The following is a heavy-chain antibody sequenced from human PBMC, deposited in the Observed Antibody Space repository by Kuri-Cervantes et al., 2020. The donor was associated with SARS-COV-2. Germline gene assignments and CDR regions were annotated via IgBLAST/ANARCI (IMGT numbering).Heavy chain of an antibody. D-gene: IGHD6-6*01. CDR2: IYYSGST. Sequence: SETLSLTCTVSGGSISSGDYYWSWIRQPPGKGLEWIGYIYYSGSTYYNPSLKSRVTISVDTSKNQFSLKLSSVTAADTAVYYCARRGAGSSSAAFDIWGQGTMVTVSS. CDR3: ARRGAGSSSAAFDI. J-gene: IGHJ3*02. V-gene: IGHV4-30-4*08. CDR1: GGSISSGDYY.